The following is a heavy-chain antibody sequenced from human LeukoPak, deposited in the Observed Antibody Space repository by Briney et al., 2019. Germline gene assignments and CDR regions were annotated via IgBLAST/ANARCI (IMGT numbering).Heavy chain of an antibody. Sequence: SETLSLTCTVSGGSFSSYYWSWIRQPPGKGLEWIGYIYYSGSTNYNPSLRSRVTLSIDTSKNQFSLKLSSVSAADTAVYYCARDPFGEGGINYWGQGTLVTVSS. V-gene: IGHV4-59*01. CDR2: IYYSGST. D-gene: IGHD3-10*01. J-gene: IGHJ4*02. CDR1: GGSFSSYY. CDR3: ARDPFGEGGINY.